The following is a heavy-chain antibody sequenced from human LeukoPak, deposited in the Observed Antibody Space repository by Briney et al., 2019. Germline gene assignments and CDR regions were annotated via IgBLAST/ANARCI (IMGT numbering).Heavy chain of an antibody. CDR2: IYYSGST. Sequence: PSETLSLTCTVSGGSISSSSYYWGWIRQPPGKGLEWIGSIYYSGSTYYSPSLKSRVTISVDTSKNQFSLKLSSVTAADTAVYYCARDGCSSTSCPLDYWGQGTLVTVSS. D-gene: IGHD2-2*01. V-gene: IGHV4-39*07. CDR1: GGSISSSSYY. J-gene: IGHJ4*02. CDR3: ARDGCSSTSCPLDY.